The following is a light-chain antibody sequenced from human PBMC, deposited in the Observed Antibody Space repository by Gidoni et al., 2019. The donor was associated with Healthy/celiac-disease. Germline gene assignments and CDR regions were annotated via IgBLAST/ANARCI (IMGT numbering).Light chain of an antibody. J-gene: IGKJ2*01. Sequence: DIHMTQSPSSLSASVADRVTITCRASQSISSYLNWYQQKPGKAPKLLIYAASSLQSGVPSRFSGSESGTDFTLTISRLQPEDFATYYCEQSYSTPVYTFGQGTKLEIK. CDR2: AAS. CDR1: QSISSY. V-gene: IGKV1-39*01. CDR3: EQSYSTPVYT.